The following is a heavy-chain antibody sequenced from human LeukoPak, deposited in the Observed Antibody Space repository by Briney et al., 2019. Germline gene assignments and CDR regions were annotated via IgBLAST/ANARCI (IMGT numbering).Heavy chain of an antibody. CDR2: IIPIFGTA. CDR3: ARDQGYRYGYGDFDY. V-gene: IGHV1-69*01. Sequence: SVKVSCKASGGTFRSYAISWVRQAPGQGLEWMGGIIPIFGTANYAQRFQGRVTITADESTSTAYMELSSLRSEDTAVYYCARDQGYRYGYGDFDYWGQGTLVTVSS. J-gene: IGHJ4*02. CDR1: GGTFRSYA. D-gene: IGHD5-18*01.